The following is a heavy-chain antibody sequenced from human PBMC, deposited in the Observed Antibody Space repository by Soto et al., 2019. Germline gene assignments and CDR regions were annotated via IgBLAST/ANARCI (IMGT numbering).Heavy chain of an antibody. J-gene: IGHJ4*02. CDR3: TRDWQITVSAWSFGGF. CDR2: IIPFHGGP. CDR1: GGTFSRYT. D-gene: IGHD3-10*01. V-gene: IGHV1-69*04. Sequence: QVQLVQSGAEVKKPGSSVKVSCKASGGTFSRYTINWVRQAPGQGLEWMGRIIPFHGGPNSAQKFQARVTITADKSTSTAYMELSGLRFEDTAMYCCTRDWQITVSAWSFGGFWGRGTLVTVSS.